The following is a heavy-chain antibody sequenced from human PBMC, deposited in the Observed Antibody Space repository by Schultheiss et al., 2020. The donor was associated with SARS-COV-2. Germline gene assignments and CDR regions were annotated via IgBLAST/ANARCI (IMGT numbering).Heavy chain of an antibody. D-gene: IGHD3-10*01. CDR3: ARGGQSRFSYFFDY. CDR1: GGSISSSSYY. V-gene: IGHV4-39*07. J-gene: IGHJ4*02. CDR2: INHSGST. Sequence: SETLSLTCTVSGGSISSSSYYWGWIRQPPGKGLEWIGEINHSGSTNYNPSLKSRVTISVDTSKNQFSLKLSSVTAADTAVYYCARGGQSRFSYFFDYWGQGTLVTVSS.